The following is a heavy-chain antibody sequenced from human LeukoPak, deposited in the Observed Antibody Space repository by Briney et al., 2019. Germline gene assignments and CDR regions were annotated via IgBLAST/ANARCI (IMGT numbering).Heavy chain of an antibody. CDR1: GFTVSSNY. J-gene: IGHJ4*02. CDR3: ARVSGSYYFDY. V-gene: IGHV3-53*01. CDR2: IYSGGST. Sequence: GGSLRLSCAASGFTVSSNYMSWVRQAPGKGLEWVSVIYSGGSTYYADSVKGRFTISRDNSKNTLYLQMNNLRAEDTAVYYCARVSGSYYFDYWGQGTLVTVSS. D-gene: IGHD1-26*01.